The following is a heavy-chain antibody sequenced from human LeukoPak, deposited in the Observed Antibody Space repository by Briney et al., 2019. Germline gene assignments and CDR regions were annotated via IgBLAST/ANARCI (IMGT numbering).Heavy chain of an antibody. CDR1: GGSINSYF. Sequence: KPSETLSLTCTVSGGSINSYFWSWIRQPAGKGMEWIGRMYNGGTTNYNPSLKSRVTMSGDTSKNQFSLKLSSVTAADTAIYYCAKSVSVEASDMYYYYMDVWGKGTAVTVSS. D-gene: IGHD2-15*01. CDR3: AKSVSVEASDMYYYYMDV. CDR2: MYNGGTT. J-gene: IGHJ6*03. V-gene: IGHV4-4*07.